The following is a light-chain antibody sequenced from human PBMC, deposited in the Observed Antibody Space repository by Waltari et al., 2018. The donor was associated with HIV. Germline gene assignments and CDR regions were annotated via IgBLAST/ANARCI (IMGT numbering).Light chain of an antibody. CDR1: SSDVGSYTR. Sequence: QSALTQPPSVSGSPGQSVTISCTGTSSDVGSYTRVSWYQQPPGTAPKLMIYEVSTRPSGVPGRFSGSKSGNTASLTISGLQAEDEADYYCSSYTSSSTVVFGGGTKLTVL. CDR3: SSYTSSSTVV. J-gene: IGLJ2*01. V-gene: IGLV2-18*02. CDR2: EVS.